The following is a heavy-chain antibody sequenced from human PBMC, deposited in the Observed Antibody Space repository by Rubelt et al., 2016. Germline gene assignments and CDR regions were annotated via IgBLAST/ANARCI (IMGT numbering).Heavy chain of an antibody. CDR1: GGSISTSSYY. V-gene: IGHV4-39*07. Sequence: LQLQESGPGLVKPSETLSLTCTVSGGSISTSSYYWGWIRQSPGKGLEWIGYIYYSGSTYYNPSLKSRVTISVDTSKNQFARKRSAVTAADTAMYYCATSKFSSNWFAYWGQGTLVTVSS. D-gene: IGHD6-13*01. CDR2: IYYSGST. CDR3: ATSKFSSNWFAY. J-gene: IGHJ4*02.